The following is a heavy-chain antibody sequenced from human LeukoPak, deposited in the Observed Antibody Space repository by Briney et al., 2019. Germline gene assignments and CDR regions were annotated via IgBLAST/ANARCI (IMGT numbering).Heavy chain of an antibody. Sequence: GGSLRLSCAASGFTFGNYAINWVRQAPGRGLEWVSAISGTGGSTYYADSVKGRFTISRDNAKNALYLQMNTLRAEDTAIYSCATRPTVGGTTPTFDHWGQGTPATVSS. D-gene: IGHD1-26*01. V-gene: IGHV3-23*01. CDR2: ISGTGGST. CDR1: GFTFGNYA. CDR3: ATRPTVGGTTPTFDH. J-gene: IGHJ4*02.